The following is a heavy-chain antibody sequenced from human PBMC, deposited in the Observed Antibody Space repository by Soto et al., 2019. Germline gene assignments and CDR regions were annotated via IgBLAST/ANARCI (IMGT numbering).Heavy chain of an antibody. Sequence: SQTLSLTCAISGDSVSSNSAAWNWIRQSPSRGLEWLGRTYYRSKWYNDYAVSVKSQITINPDTSKNQFSLKLSSVTAADTAVYYCARVSGSYYYGMDVWGQGTTVTVSS. V-gene: IGHV6-1*01. CDR3: ARVSGSYYYGMDV. D-gene: IGHD1-26*01. CDR1: GDSVSSNSAA. CDR2: TYYRSKWYN. J-gene: IGHJ6*02.